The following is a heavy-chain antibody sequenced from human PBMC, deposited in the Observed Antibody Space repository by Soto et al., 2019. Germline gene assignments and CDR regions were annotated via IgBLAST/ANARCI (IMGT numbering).Heavy chain of an antibody. CDR2: IYYSGST. V-gene: IGHV4-59*08. D-gene: IGHD1-1*01. CDR1: GGSISSYY. CDR3: ARHGGNGPFDS. Sequence: SETLSLTCTVSGGSISSYYWSWIRQPPGKGLEWIGYIYYSGSTNYNASLKSRVTISVDTSKNQFSLKLNSVTAADTAVYYCARHGGNGPFDSWGQGTLVTVSS. J-gene: IGHJ4*02.